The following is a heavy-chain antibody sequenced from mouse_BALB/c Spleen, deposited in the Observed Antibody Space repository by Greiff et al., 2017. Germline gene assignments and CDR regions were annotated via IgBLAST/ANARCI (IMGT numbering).Heavy chain of an antibody. J-gene: IGHJ4*01. CDR3: ARDGTMRAMDY. D-gene: IGHD2-4*01. V-gene: IGHV5-6-3*01. CDR2: INSNGGST. Sequence: EVKLMESGGGLVQPGGSLKLSCAASGFTFSSYGMSWVRQTPDKRLELVATINSNGGSTYYPDSVKGRFTISRDNAKNTLYLQMSSLKSEDTAMYYCARDGTMRAMDYWGQGTSVTVSS. CDR1: GFTFSSYG.